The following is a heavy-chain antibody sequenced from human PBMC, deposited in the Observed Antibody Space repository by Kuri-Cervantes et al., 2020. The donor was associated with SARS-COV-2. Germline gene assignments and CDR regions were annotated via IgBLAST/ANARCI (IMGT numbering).Heavy chain of an antibody. V-gene: IGHV3-73*01. Sequence: GESLKISGAASGITFSGSAMHWVRQASGKGLEGVGRIRSKAKSYATAYAASVKGRFTNSRGGLKKTAYMQMNSLKTEDTGVYYCAKLAGTDGYYYYYMDVWGKGTTVTVSS. D-gene: IGHD1-1*01. CDR2: IRSKAKSYAT. CDR3: AKLAGTDGYYYYYMDV. J-gene: IGHJ6*03. CDR1: GITFSGSA.